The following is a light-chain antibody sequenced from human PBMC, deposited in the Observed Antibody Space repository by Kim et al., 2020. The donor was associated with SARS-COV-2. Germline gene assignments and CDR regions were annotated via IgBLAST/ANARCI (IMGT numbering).Light chain of an antibody. Sequence: ASVGDRVTITCRARQDIRNDLGWYQQNPGRAPKRRIYGASSLQSGVPSRFSGSGSGTEFTLTISSVQPEDFATYFCLQHSTYPITFGQGTRLEIK. CDR2: GAS. V-gene: IGKV1-17*01. J-gene: IGKJ5*01. CDR3: LQHSTYPIT. CDR1: QDIRND.